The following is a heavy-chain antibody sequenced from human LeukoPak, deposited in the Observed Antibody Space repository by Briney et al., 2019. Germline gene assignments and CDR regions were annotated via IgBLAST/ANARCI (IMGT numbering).Heavy chain of an antibody. CDR1: GYTFTSYY. CDR2: INPSGGST. CDR3: ARSPAAMFGGDNWFDP. J-gene: IGHJ5*02. Sequence: ASVKVSCKASGYTFTSYYMHWVRQAPGQGLEWMGIINPSGGSTSYAQKFQGRVTMTRDTSTSTVYMELSSLRSEDTAVYYCARSPAAMFGGDNWFDPWGQGTLVTVSS. V-gene: IGHV1-46*01. D-gene: IGHD2-2*01.